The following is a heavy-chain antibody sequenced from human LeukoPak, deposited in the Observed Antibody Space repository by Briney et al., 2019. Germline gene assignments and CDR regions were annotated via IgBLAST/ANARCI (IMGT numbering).Heavy chain of an antibody. CDR3: ATGPSRHWVVVPDS. D-gene: IGHD2-15*01. CDR1: GYTLTELS. CDR2: FDPDDSET. J-gene: IGHJ4*02. V-gene: IGHV1-24*01. Sequence: ASVKVSCKVSGYTLTELSMHWVRHSPERGLEWMGGFDPDDSETNYAQKFQGGVTMTEDTSTDTAYMELSSLRSEDTAVYYCATGPSRHWVVVPDSWGQGTLVTVSS.